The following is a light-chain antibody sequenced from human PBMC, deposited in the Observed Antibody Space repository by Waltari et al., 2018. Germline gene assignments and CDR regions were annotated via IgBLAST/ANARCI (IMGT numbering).Light chain of an antibody. J-gene: IGLJ1*01. CDR3: YSADSTVNHDV. CDR2: EDS. CDR1: ASPKKY. V-gene: IGLV3-10*01. Sequence: SYELTQPPSVSVCPGQTARITCPGNASPKKYAYWYQQKSGQAPVLVIKEDSKRPSGIPERISGSSSGTMATLTSSGAQVEDEGDYYCYSADSTVNHDVFGTGTKVTVL.